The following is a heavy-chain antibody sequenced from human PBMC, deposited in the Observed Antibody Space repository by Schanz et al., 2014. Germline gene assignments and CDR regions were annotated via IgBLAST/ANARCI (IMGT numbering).Heavy chain of an antibody. J-gene: IGHJ3*02. CDR3: ATDRWGCPHAFDI. D-gene: IGHD2-21*01. CDR1: GFTFDTYT. CDR2: ISSSSTYI. Sequence: SCAASGFTFDTYTMHWVRQAPGMGLEWVSTISSSSTYIYYADSLRGRFTISRDNAKNSLYLQLNSLRAEDTGVYHCATDRWGCPHAFDIWGPGTMVTVSS. V-gene: IGHV3-21*01.